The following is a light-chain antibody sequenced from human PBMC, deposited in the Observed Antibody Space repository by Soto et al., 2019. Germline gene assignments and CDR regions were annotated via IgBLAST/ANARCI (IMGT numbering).Light chain of an antibody. V-gene: IGLV2-14*01. Sequence: QSALTQPASVSGSPGQAITISCTGTSSDVGGHKYVSWYQQRPGKAPKLMIYEVSRRPSGVSHRFSGSKSGNTASLTISGLQAEDEADYYCNSYTSSSTWVFGGGTKLTVL. J-gene: IGLJ3*02. CDR3: NSYTSSSTWV. CDR1: SSDVGGHKY. CDR2: EVS.